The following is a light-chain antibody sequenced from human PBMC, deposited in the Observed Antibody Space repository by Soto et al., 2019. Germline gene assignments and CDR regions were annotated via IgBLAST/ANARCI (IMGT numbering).Light chain of an antibody. CDR3: QQYSSYPWT. CDR1: QGISNY. CDR2: AAS. V-gene: IGKV1-8*01. J-gene: IGKJ1*01. Sequence: AIRMTQSPSSLSASTGDRVTITCRASQGISNYLFWYQQQPGKAPKVLINAASTLQSGVSSRFSGSGSGTDFTLTISRLQSEDFATYYCQQYSSYPWTFGQGTKVEV.